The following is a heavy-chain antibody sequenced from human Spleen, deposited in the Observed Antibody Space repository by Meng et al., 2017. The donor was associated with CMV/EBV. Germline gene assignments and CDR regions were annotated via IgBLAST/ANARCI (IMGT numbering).Heavy chain of an antibody. Sequence: GSLRPSCSVSGDSISRSRFYWGWIRQPPGEGLEWIGSIYYSGATYYNPSLKSRVTISVDTSKNQFSLRLYSVTATDTAVYYCARGLPAAISSNYFDPWGQGTLVTVSS. V-gene: IGHV4-39*07. J-gene: IGHJ5*02. D-gene: IGHD2-2*02. CDR3: ARGLPAAISSNYFDP. CDR1: GDSISRSRFY. CDR2: IYYSGAT.